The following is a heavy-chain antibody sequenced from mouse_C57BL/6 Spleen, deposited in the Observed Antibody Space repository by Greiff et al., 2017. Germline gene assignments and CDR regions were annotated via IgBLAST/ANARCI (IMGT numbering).Heavy chain of an antibody. J-gene: IGHJ4*01. D-gene: IGHD1-1*01. V-gene: IGHV1-80*01. CDR1: GYAFSSYW. CDR2: IYPGDGDT. CDR3: ARGFITYAMDY. Sequence: QVQLQQSGAELVKPGASVKISCKASGYAFSSYWMNWVKQRPGKGLEWIGQIYPGDGDTNYNGKFKGKATLTADKSSSTAYMQLSSLTSEDSAVYFCARGFITYAMDYWGQGTSVTVSS.